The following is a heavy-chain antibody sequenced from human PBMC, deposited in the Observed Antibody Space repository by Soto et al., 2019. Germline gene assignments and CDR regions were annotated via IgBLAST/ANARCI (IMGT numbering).Heavy chain of an antibody. V-gene: IGHV4-34*09. CDR3: ARTPSA. CDR2: IYYSGST. J-gene: IGHJ5*02. CDR1: GGSFSGYY. Sequence: SETLSLTCAVYGGSFSGYYWSWIRQPPGKGLEWIGYIYYSGSTYYNPSLKSRVTISVDTSKNQFSLKLSSVTAADTAVYYCARTPSAWGQGTLVTVSS.